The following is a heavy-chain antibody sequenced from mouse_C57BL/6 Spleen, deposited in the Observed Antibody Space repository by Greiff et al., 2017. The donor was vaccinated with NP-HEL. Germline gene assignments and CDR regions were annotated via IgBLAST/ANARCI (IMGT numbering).Heavy chain of an antibody. CDR3: AKYGNSNSFAY. CDR1: GYTFTDYN. D-gene: IGHD2-5*01. J-gene: IGHJ3*01. V-gene: IGHV1-22*01. Sequence: EVKLMESGPELVKPGASVKMSCKASGYTFTDYNMHWVKQSHGKSLEWIGDINPNNGGTSYNQKFKGKATLTVNKSSSTAYMELRSLTSEDSAVYCCAKYGNSNSFAYWGKGTPVTVSA. CDR2: INPNNGGT.